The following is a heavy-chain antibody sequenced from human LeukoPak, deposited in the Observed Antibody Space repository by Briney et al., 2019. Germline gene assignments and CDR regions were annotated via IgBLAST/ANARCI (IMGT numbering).Heavy chain of an antibody. D-gene: IGHD2-2*01. CDR2: IYPGDSDT. CDR1: GYSFTSYW. V-gene: IGHV5-51*01. Sequence: GESLKISCKGSGYSFTSYWIGWVRQMPGKGLEWMGIIYPGDSDTRYSPSFQGQVTISADKSISTAYLQWSSLKASDTAVYYCASHDVYCSSTSCYGQGWFDPWGQGTLVTVSS. J-gene: IGHJ5*02. CDR3: ASHDVYCSSTSCYGQGWFDP.